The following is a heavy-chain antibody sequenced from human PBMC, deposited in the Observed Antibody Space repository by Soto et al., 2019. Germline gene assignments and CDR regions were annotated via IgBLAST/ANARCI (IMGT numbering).Heavy chain of an antibody. CDR2: ISSSSSTI. D-gene: IGHD4-17*01. Sequence: EGSLRLWCAASGCTFSRNGLNWFRQAPGKGQEWVSYISSSSSTIYNADSVRGRFTISRDNAKNSLYLQMNSLRAEDTAVYYCAKASQYCFFFYCYGDHRDLLSVPARRSTDL. V-gene: IGHV3-48*01. CDR1: GCTFSRNG. J-gene: IGHJ2*01. CDR3: AKASQYCFFFYCYGDHRDLLSVPARRSTDL.